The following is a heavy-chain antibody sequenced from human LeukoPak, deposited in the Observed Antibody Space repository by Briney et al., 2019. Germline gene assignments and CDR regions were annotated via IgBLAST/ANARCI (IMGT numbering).Heavy chain of an antibody. V-gene: IGHV4-39*07. D-gene: IGHD2-15*01. CDR1: GGSISSSSYY. J-gene: IGHJ1*01. CDR3: ARRLIGYCSGGSCYSGYFQH. Sequence: PSETLSLTCTVSGGSISSSSYYWGCIRQPPGKGLEWIGNIYYSGSTYYNPSLRSRVTISVDTSKNQFSLKLSSVTAADTAVYYCARRLIGYCSGGSCYSGYFQHWGQGTLVTVSS. CDR2: IYYSGST.